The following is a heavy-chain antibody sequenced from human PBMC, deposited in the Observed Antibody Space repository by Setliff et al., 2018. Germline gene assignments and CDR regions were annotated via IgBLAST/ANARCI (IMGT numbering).Heavy chain of an antibody. D-gene: IGHD1-26*01. CDR1: GYAFGSSG. J-gene: IGHJ6*03. Sequence: ASVKVSCKASGYAFGSSGISWVRQAPGQGLEWMGWISAYNGDTKYAQKLKDRVTMTTDTSTSTAFLEVRSLGSDDTAVYYCARSPPNRGVGQGHHMDVWGKGTTVTVSS. CDR2: ISAYNGDT. CDR3: ARSPPNRGVGQGHHMDV. V-gene: IGHV1-18*01.